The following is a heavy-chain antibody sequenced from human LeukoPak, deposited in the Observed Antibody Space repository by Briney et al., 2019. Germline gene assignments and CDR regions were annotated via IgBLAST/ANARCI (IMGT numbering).Heavy chain of an antibody. Sequence: SGTLSLTCTVSGGSISSGSHYWSWIRQPAWKGLEWIGRIYTSGSTDYSPSLKSRVTISVDTSKNQFSLKLSSVTAADTAVYYCARGGSYYYDSSGLLWGQGTLVTVSS. CDR1: GGSISSGSHY. D-gene: IGHD3-22*01. V-gene: IGHV4-61*02. CDR3: ARGGSYYYDSSGLL. CDR2: IYTSGST. J-gene: IGHJ4*02.